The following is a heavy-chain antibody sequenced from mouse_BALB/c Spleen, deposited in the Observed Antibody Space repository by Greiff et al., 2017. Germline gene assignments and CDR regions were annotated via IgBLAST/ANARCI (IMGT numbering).Heavy chain of an antibody. CDR1: GFTFSSYT. V-gene: IGHV5-12-2*01. Sequence: EVHLVESGGGLLQPGGSLKLSCAASGFTFSSYTMSWVRQAPEKRLEWVAYISNGGGSTYYPDTVKGRFTISRDNAKNTLYLQMSSLRSEDTAMYSCERHSGFYAMDYWGQGTSVTVSS. J-gene: IGHJ4*01. CDR2: ISNGGGST. CDR3: ERHSGFYAMDY.